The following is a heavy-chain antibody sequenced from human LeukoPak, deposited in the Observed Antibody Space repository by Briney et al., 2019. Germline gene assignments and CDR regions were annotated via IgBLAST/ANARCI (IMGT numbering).Heavy chain of an antibody. J-gene: IGHJ4*02. CDR2: IIPIFGTA. CDR1: GGTFSSYA. D-gene: IGHD6-19*01. V-gene: IGHV1-69*01. CDR3: ARALPDDSSGWYGTFDY. Sequence: SVKVSCKASGGTFSSYAISWVRQAPGQGLEWMGGIIPIFGTANYAQKFQGRVTITADESTSTAYMELSSLRSEDTAVYYCARALPDDSSGWYGTFDYWGQGTLVTVSS.